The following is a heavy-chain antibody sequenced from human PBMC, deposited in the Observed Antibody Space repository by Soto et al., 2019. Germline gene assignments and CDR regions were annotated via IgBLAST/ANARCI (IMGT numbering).Heavy chain of an antibody. CDR2: IYWDNDK. J-gene: IGHJ4*02. V-gene: IGHV2-5*02. D-gene: IGHD2-15*01. CDR3: AHRYCSGGRCHFDC. CDR1: GFSLSTSGVG. Sequence: QITLKESGPTLVKPTQTLTLTCTFSGFSLSTSGVGVGWIRQPPGKALEWLALIYWDNDKRYSPSLKNGLTITKDTSKNQVVLTITDMDPVDTATYYCAHRYCSGGRCHFDCWGQGTLVTVSS.